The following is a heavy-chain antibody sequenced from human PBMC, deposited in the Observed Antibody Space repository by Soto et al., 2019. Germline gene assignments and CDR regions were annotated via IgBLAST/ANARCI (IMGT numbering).Heavy chain of an antibody. CDR2: ISSSGAYT. V-gene: IGHV3-11*06. J-gene: IGHJ4*02. CDR3: ARAKLVVEGRFDY. D-gene: IGHD2-15*01. CDR1: GFSFSDYY. Sequence: QVQLVESGGGLVKPGGSLRLSCAASGFSFSDYYMNWIRQAPGKGLEWISYISSSGAYTNYADSVRGRFTMSRDSAKNSLFPQTDGRRAEDTAVYDCARAKLVVEGRFDYCGQGTLVTVSS.